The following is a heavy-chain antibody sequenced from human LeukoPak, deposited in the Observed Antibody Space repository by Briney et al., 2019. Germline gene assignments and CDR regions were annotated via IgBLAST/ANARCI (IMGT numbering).Heavy chain of an antibody. V-gene: IGHV3-7*01. D-gene: IGHD6-13*01. CDR2: IKQDGSEK. CDR1: GFTFSSYW. Sequence: GGSLRLSCAASGFTFSSYWMSWVRQAPGKGREWVANIKQDGSEKYYVDSVKGRFTISRDNSKNSLYLQMNSLRAEATALYYCARIQYSSSWYGNYYYYYMDVWGKGTTVTVSS. CDR3: ARIQYSSSWYGNYYYYYMDV. J-gene: IGHJ6*03.